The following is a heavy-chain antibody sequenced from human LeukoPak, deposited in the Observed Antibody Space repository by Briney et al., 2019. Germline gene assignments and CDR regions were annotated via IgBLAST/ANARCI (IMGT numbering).Heavy chain of an antibody. Sequence: GGSLRLSCAASGFTFSSYWMSWVRQAPGKGLEWVANIKQDGSEKYYVDSVKGRFTISRDNAKNSLYLQMNSLRAEDTAAYYCARVSILRYFDWLSPHYYFDYWGQGTLVTVSS. CDR3: ARVSILRYFDWLSPHYYFDY. J-gene: IGHJ4*02. CDR2: IKQDGSEK. V-gene: IGHV3-7*01. CDR1: GFTFSSYW. D-gene: IGHD3-9*01.